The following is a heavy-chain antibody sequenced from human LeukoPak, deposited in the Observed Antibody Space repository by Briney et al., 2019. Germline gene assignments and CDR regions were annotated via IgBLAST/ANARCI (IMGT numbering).Heavy chain of an antibody. CDR2: IIPIFGTA. CDR3: ARGGAYYYDSSGYCDAFDI. Sequence: ASVKVSCKASGGTFSSYAISWVRQAPGQGLEWMGGIIPIFGTANYAQKFQGRVTITADESTSTAYMELSSLRSEDTAVYYCARGGAYYYDSSGYCDAFDIWGQGTMVTVSS. J-gene: IGHJ3*02. V-gene: IGHV1-69*13. D-gene: IGHD3-22*01. CDR1: GGTFSSYA.